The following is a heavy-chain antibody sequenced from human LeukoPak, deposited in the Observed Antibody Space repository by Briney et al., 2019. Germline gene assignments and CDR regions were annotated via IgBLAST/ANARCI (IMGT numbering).Heavy chain of an antibody. V-gene: IGHV1-8*01. J-gene: IGHJ3*02. Sequence: ASVKVSCKASGYTFTSYDINWVRQATGQGLEWMGWMSPNSGNTGYAQKFQGRVTMTRNTSISTAYMELSSLRSEGTAVYYCARALGGADAFDIWGQGTMVTVSS. CDR2: MSPNSGNT. D-gene: IGHD3-16*01. CDR3: ARALGGADAFDI. CDR1: GYTFTSYD.